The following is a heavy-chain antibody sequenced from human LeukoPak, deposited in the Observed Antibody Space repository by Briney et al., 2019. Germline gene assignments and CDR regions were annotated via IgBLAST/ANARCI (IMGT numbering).Heavy chain of an antibody. J-gene: IGHJ4*02. CDR3: ARELRSFDLSIVDF. V-gene: IGHV4-61*01. Sequence: SETLSLTCTVSGGSVSSGSYYWSWIRQPPGKGLEWIGYIYYTGSTNYNPSLKSRVTISVDTSKNQFSLKLSSVTAADTAVYYCARELRSFDLSIVDFWGQGTLVTVSS. D-gene: IGHD3-9*01. CDR2: IYYTGST. CDR1: GGSVSSGSYY.